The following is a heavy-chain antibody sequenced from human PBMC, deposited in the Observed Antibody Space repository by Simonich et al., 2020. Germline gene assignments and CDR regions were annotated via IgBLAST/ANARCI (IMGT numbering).Heavy chain of an antibody. CDR3: ARDRYCSGGSCYYFDY. J-gene: IGHJ4*02. D-gene: IGHD2-15*01. Sequence: QVQLVESGGGVVQPGRSLRLSCAASGFTFSSYGMHWVRQAPGKGLAWVAVIWYDGSNKYYADSVKGRFTISRDNSKNTLYRQMNSLRAEDTAVYYCARDRYCSGGSCYYFDYWGQGTLVTVSS. CDR2: IWYDGSNK. V-gene: IGHV3-33*01. CDR1: GFTFSSYG.